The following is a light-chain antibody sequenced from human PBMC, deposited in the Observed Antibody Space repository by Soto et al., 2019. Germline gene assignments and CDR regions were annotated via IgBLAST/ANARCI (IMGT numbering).Light chain of an antibody. J-gene: IGLJ2*01. V-gene: IGLV1-40*01. CDR3: QSYDSSLSGPVV. CDR1: SSNIGAGYD. Sequence: QSVLTQPPSVSGAPGQRVTISCTGSSSNIGAGYDVHWYQQLPGTAPELLIYGNINRPSGFPDRFSGSTSGTSASLAITGLQAEDEADYYCQSYDSSLSGPVVFGGGTQLTVL. CDR2: GNI.